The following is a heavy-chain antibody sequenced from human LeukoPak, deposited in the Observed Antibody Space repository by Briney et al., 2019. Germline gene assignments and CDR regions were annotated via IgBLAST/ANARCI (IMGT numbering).Heavy chain of an antibody. Sequence: GSLRLSCAASGFTFSNYWMHWVRQGPGKGLVWVSRINSDGTRISYADSVKGRFTISRDNAKNSLYLQMNSLRAEDTAVYYCARDHRLYSSSPPGYWGQGTLVTVSS. CDR3: ARDHRLYSSSPPGY. V-gene: IGHV3-74*01. CDR1: GFTFSNYW. CDR2: INSDGTRI. J-gene: IGHJ4*02. D-gene: IGHD6-13*01.